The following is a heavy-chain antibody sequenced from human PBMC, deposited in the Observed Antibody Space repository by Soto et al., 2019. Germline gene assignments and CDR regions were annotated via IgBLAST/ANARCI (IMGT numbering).Heavy chain of an antibody. Sequence: VQLVQSGAEVKKPGSSVKVSCKASGGTFSSYGISWVRQAPGQGLEWLGGIIPIFDTANYAQKFQGRVTFTADESTSTAYMELSSLRSEDTAVYYCARHDCISSSCYYYYYYGLDVWGLGTTVTVSS. J-gene: IGHJ6*02. CDR1: GGTFSSYG. V-gene: IGHV1-69*12. D-gene: IGHD2-2*01. CDR3: ARHDCISSSCYYYYYYGLDV. CDR2: IIPIFDTA.